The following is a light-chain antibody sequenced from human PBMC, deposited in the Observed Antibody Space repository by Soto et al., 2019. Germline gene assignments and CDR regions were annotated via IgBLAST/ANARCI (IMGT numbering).Light chain of an antibody. V-gene: IGKV3-15*01. CDR2: GAS. Sequence: EIVITQSPATLAVSQGERATLSCRASQSVSSNLAWYQQKPGQAPRLLIYGASTRATGIPARFSASGSGTDFTLTISDVQPEDFALYYCHQRQSLPRTFGQGTKVDI. CDR1: QSVSSN. CDR3: HQRQSLPRT. J-gene: IGKJ1*01.